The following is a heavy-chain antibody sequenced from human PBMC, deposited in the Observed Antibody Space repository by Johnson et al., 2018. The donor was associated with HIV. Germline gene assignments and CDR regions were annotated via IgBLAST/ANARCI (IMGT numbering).Heavy chain of an antibody. Sequence: QVQLVASGGGVVQPGRSLRLSCAASGFTFSSYGMHWVRQAPGKGLEWVAVISYDGSNKYYADSVKGRLTISRDNSKNTLYLQMSSLRAGDTAVYYCAKAMGGWLLAHAFDIWGQGTMVTISS. V-gene: IGHV3-30*18. J-gene: IGHJ3*02. D-gene: IGHD3-22*01. CDR2: ISYDGSNK. CDR1: GFTFSSYG. CDR3: AKAMGGWLLAHAFDI.